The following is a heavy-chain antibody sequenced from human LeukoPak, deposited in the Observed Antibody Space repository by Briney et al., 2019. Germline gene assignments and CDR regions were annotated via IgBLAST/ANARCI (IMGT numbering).Heavy chain of an antibody. CDR1: GYTFTSYY. CDR2: INPNSGGT. Sequence: ASVKVSCKASGYTFTSYYMHWVRQAPGQGLEWMGWINPNSGGTNYAQKFQGRVTMTRDTSISTAYMELSRLRSDDTAVYYCARDLPYYDFWSGREGAFDIWGQGTMVTVSS. D-gene: IGHD3-3*01. J-gene: IGHJ3*02. CDR3: ARDLPYYDFWSGREGAFDI. V-gene: IGHV1-2*02.